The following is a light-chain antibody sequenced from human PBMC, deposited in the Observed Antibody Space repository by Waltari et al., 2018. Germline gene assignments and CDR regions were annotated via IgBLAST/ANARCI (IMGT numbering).Light chain of an antibody. V-gene: IGLV2-11*01. Sequence: QSALPQPPSVSKSLGQSVITPSTGTSTAIGAYSVASWYLQHPGTTPRLLIYDDRKRPAGVSDRFSGSKSGNAASLTITGLQAEDEADYYCCAYRSDNTFLFGGGTRLTVL. CDR3: CAYRSDNTFL. CDR1: STAIGAYSV. CDR2: DDR. J-gene: IGLJ7*01.